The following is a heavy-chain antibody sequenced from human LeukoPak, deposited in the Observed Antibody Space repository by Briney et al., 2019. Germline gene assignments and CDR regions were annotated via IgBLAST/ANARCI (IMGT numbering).Heavy chain of an antibody. CDR1: GYTFTSYG. Sequence: ASVKVSCKASGYTFTSYGISWVRQAPGQGLEWMGWISAYNGNTNYAQKLQGRVTMTTDTSMSTAYMELRSLRSDDTAVYYCARGLPPINYDILTGYFGFDPWGQGTLVTVSS. V-gene: IGHV1-18*01. CDR2: ISAYNGNT. D-gene: IGHD3-9*01. J-gene: IGHJ5*02. CDR3: ARGLPPINYDILTGYFGFDP.